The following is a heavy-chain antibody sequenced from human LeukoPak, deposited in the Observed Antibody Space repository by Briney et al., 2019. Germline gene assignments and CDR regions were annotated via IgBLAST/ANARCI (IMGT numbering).Heavy chain of an antibody. Sequence: SETLSLTCTVSGGSISSGSYYWSWIRQPAGKGLEWIGRIYTSGSTNYNPSLKSRVTVSVDTSKNQFSLKLSSVTAADTAVYYCARGLTGSRRYFDYWGQGTLVTVSS. D-gene: IGHD3-10*01. CDR2: IYTSGST. V-gene: IGHV4-61*02. CDR3: ARGLTGSRRYFDY. J-gene: IGHJ4*02. CDR1: GGSISSGSYY.